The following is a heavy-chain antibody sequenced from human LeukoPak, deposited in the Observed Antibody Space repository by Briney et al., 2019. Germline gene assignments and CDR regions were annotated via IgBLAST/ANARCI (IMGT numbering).Heavy chain of an antibody. CDR2: INPNSGGT. CDR1: GYTFTSYG. CDR3: ARGDAFDI. Sequence: ASVKVSCKASGYTFTSYGISWVRQAPGQGLEWVGWINPNSGGTNYAQNFQGRVTMTRDTSISTAYMELSSLKSDDTAVYYCARGDAFDIWGQGTMVTVSS. V-gene: IGHV1-2*02. J-gene: IGHJ3*02.